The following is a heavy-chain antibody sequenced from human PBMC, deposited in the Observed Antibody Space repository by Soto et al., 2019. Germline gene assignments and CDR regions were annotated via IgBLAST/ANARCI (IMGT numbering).Heavy chain of an antibody. CDR3: ARHTSSSWYDPRGLDY. CDR1: GYSFTTYW. CDR2: IDPGDSGT. Sequence: GESLKISCEGSGYSFTTYWIAWVRQMPGKGLEWMGIIDPGDSGTRYSPSFQGQVTISADKSISTAYLQWSSLKASDTAMYYCARHTSSSWYDPRGLDYWGQGTLVTVSS. D-gene: IGHD6-13*01. J-gene: IGHJ4*02. V-gene: IGHV5-51*01.